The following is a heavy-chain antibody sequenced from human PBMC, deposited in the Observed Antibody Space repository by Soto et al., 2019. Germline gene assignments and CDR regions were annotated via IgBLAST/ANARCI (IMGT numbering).Heavy chain of an antibody. Sequence: PGGSLRLSCAASGFTFSSYAMHWVRQAPGKGLEYVSAISSNGGSTYYANSVKGRFTISRDNSKNTLYLQMGSLRAEDMAVYYCAREYDIFAHDYWGQGTLVTVSS. CDR3: AREYDIFAHDY. V-gene: IGHV3-64*01. D-gene: IGHD3-9*01. CDR1: GFTFSSYA. J-gene: IGHJ4*02. CDR2: ISSNGGST.